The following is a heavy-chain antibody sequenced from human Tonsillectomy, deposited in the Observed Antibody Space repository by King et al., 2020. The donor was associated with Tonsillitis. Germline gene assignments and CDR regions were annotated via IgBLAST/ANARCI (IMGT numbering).Heavy chain of an antibody. D-gene: IGHD1-26*01. V-gene: IGHV3-7*01. CDR1: GFTFSSYW. Sequence: VQLVESGGGLVQPGGSLRLSCAASGFTFSSYWMSWVRQAPGKGLEWVANIKQDGSEKYYVDSVKGRFTISRDNAKNSLYLQMNSLRAEDTAVYYCARLGGSYSDYFDYWGQGTLVTVSS. CDR2: IKQDGSEK. J-gene: IGHJ4*02. CDR3: ARLGGSYSDYFDY.